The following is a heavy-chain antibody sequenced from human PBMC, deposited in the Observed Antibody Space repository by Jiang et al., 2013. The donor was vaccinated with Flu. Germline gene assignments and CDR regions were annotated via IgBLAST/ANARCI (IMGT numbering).Heavy chain of an antibody. CDR3: ARLGGQQLMPYYFYGMDV. V-gene: IGHV5-10-1*03. Sequence: VQLVESGAEVKKPGESLRISCKGSGYSFTSYWISWVRQMPGKGLEWMGRIDPSDSYTNYSPSFQGHVTISADKSISTAYLQWSSLKASDTAMYYCARLGGQQLMPYYFYGMDVWGKGTTVTVSS. CDR1: GYSFTSYW. J-gene: IGHJ6*04. CDR2: IDPSDSYT. D-gene: IGHD6-13*01.